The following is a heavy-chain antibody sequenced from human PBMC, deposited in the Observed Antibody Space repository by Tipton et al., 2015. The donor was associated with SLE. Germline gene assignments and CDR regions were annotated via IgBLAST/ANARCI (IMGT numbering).Heavy chain of an antibody. CDR2: MYYSGST. J-gene: IGHJ3*02. CDR1: GGSISSSRHF. D-gene: IGHD3-3*01. Sequence: TLSLTCTVSGGSISSSRHFWGWIRQPPGKGLEWIGSMYYSGSTYYNPSLKSRVTTSLDLSKNQFSLKLTSVTAADTAVYYCAREAVGSGFGAFDIWGQGTMVTVSS. CDR3: AREAVGSGFGAFDI. V-gene: IGHV4-39*07.